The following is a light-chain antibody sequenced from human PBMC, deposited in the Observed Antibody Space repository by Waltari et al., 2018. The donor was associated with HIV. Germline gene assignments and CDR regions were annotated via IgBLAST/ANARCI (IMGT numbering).Light chain of an antibody. CDR3: QSYDTSLGASV. Sequence: QSVLTQPPSVSGAPGRSVVLTCTGNNSNIGAPYDVHWYQQLPGAAPKLLISMNTNRPSGVRDRLSVSRSGTSASLAITGLQAGDEADYYCQSYDTSLGASVFGGGTKLTVL. J-gene: IGLJ3*02. CDR1: NSNIGAPYD. V-gene: IGLV1-40*01. CDR2: MNT.